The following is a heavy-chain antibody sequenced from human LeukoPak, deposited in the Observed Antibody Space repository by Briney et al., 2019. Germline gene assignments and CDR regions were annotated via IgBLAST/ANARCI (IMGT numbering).Heavy chain of an antibody. V-gene: IGHV3-48*04. CDR3: VRIAGPTVYTYYMDL. D-gene: IGHD2-21*01. CDR1: GFTFSTYS. CDR2: ISPGSGTI. J-gene: IGHJ6*03. Sequence: GGSLRLSCAASGFTFSTYSMNWVRHPPGKGLEWVSYISPGSGTIHYAESVKGRFTVSRDDAKNSLCLQMNTLRAEDTAVYYCVRIAGPTVYTYYMDLWGKGTTVTVAS.